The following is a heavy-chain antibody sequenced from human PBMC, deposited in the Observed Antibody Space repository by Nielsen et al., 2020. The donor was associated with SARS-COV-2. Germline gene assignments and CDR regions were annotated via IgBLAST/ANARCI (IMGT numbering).Heavy chain of an antibody. D-gene: IGHD4-23*01. Sequence: GGSLRLSCAASGFTFNKHGMHWVRQAPGKGLEWVAVIWYDGSNKYYGDSVKGRFTVSRDNSKNTVYLQMNSLRAEDTAVYYCARDGSTVVTHAFDIWGQGTMVTVSS. V-gene: IGHV3-33*01. J-gene: IGHJ3*02. CDR1: GFTFNKHG. CDR2: IWYDGSNK. CDR3: ARDGSTVVTHAFDI.